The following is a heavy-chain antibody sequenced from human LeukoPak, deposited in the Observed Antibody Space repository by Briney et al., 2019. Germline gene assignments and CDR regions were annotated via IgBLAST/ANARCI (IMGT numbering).Heavy chain of an antibody. J-gene: IGHJ4*02. D-gene: IGHD2-15*01. Sequence: SETLSLTCAVYGGSFSGYYWSWIRQPPGKGLEWIGEINHSGSTNYNPSLKSRVTISVDTSKNQFSLKLSSVTAADTAVYYCAREGRSSAAFDYWGQGTLVTVSS. CDR3: AREGRSSAAFDY. V-gene: IGHV4-34*01. CDR1: GGSFSGYY. CDR2: INHSGST.